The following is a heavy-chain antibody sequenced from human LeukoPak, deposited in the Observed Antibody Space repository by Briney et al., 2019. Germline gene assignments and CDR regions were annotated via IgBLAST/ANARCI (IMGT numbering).Heavy chain of an antibody. D-gene: IGHD5-18*01. CDR3: ARDFGYSPIYGYYYGMDV. Sequence: ASVKVSCKASGYTFTSYYMHWLRQAPGQGLEWMGIINPSGGSTSYAQKFQGRVTMTRDTSTSTVYMELSSLRSEDTAVYYCARDFGYSPIYGYYYGMDVWGQGTTVTVSS. J-gene: IGHJ6*02. V-gene: IGHV1-46*01. CDR2: INPSGGST. CDR1: GYTFTSYY.